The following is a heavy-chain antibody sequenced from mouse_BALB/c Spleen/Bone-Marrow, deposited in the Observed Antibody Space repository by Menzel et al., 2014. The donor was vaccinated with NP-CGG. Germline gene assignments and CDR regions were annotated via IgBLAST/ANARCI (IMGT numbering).Heavy chain of an antibody. CDR1: GFSLISYG. J-gene: IGHJ4*01. CDR2: LWPGGST. D-gene: IGHD2-4*01. Sequence: QVQLKESGPGLEESSQSLSISCTVSGFSLISYGVHWIRQRPGKGLEWLGVLWPGGSTNYNSALMSRLSISKDNSKSQVFLKMNSLQSDDTAMYYCARDLYYDYDVGAMDYWGQGTSVTVSS. CDR3: ARDLYYDYDVGAMDY. V-gene: IGHV2-9*02.